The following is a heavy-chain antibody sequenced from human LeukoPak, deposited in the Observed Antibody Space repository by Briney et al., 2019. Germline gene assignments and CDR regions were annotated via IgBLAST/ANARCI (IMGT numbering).Heavy chain of an antibody. J-gene: IGHJ5*02. CDR2: ISAYNGDT. Sequence: ASVKVSCKASGFTFTRYGITWVRQAPGQGLEWMGWISAYNGDTNYAQKLQGRVTMTRDPSTSTVYMELRSLSSDDTAVYYCASALRYSSSQGFDPWGQGTLVTVSS. CDR3: ASALRYSSSQGFDP. V-gene: IGHV1-18*01. D-gene: IGHD6-13*01. CDR1: GFTFTRYG.